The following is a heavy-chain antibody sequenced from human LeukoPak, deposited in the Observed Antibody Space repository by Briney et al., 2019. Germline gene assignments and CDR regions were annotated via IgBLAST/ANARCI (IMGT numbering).Heavy chain of an antibody. V-gene: IGHV1-18*01. Sequence: ASVKVSCKASGYTFTSYGISWVRQAPGRGLEWMGWISVYNGNTNYAQKLQGRVTMTTDTSTSTAYMELRSLRSDDTAVYYCAKDQGVIVNAFDIWGQGTMVTVSS. J-gene: IGHJ3*02. CDR2: ISVYNGNT. CDR1: GYTFTSYG. CDR3: AKDQGVIVNAFDI. D-gene: IGHD3-22*01.